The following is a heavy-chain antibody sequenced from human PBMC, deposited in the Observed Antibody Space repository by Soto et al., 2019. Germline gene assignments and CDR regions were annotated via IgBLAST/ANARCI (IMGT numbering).Heavy chain of an antibody. D-gene: IGHD2-15*01. J-gene: IGHJ6*02. CDR2: ISYDGSNK. V-gene: IGHV3-30*18. CDR3: AKNMVVVVVAATPMDV. Sequence: PGGSLRLSCAASGFTFSSYGMHWVRQAPGKGLEWVAVISYDGSNKYYADSVKGRFTISRDNSKNTLYLQMNSLRAEDTAVYYCAKNMVVVVVAATPMDVWGQGTTVTVSS. CDR1: GFTFSSYG.